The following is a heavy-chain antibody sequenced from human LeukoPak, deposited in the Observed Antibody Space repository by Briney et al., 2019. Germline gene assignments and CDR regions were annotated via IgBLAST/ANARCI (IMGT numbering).Heavy chain of an antibody. D-gene: IGHD3-10*01. J-gene: IGHJ4*02. CDR1: GLTFSNAW. CDR3: TTGLGDTGLDY. CDR2: IKSKTDGGTT. V-gene: IGHV3-15*01. Sequence: GGSLRLSCAASGLTFSNAWMSWVRQAPGKGMEWVGRIKSKTDGGTTDYAAPGKGRFTISRDDPKNTLYLQMNSLKPEDTAVYYCTTGLGDTGLDYWGQGTLVTVSS.